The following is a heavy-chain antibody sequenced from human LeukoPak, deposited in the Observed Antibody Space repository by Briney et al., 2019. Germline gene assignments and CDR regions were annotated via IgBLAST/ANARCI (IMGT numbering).Heavy chain of an antibody. V-gene: IGHV3-30*02. Sequence: QPGGSLGLSCAASGFTFSSYGMHWVRQAPGKGLEWVAFIRYDGSNKYYADPVKGRFTISRDNSKNTLYLQMNSLRAEDTAVYYCAKVNYGDYGPFYWGQGTLVTVSS. CDR3: AKVNYGDYGPFY. CDR1: GFTFSSYG. D-gene: IGHD4-17*01. J-gene: IGHJ4*02. CDR2: IRYDGSNK.